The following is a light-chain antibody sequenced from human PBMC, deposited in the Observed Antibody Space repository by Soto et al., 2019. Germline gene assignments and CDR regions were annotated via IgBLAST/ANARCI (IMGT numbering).Light chain of an antibody. CDR1: QGISNW. V-gene: IGKV1-12*01. CDR3: QQSSSFPLT. J-gene: IGKJ3*01. CDR2: ATY. Sequence: DIQMTQSPSFVSASVGDRVTITCRASQGISNWLAWYQQKPGKAPKLLIYATYNLQGGVPSRFSGSGSGTDFTLTIGSLQPEDSATYYCQQSSSFPLTFGPGTKVDIK.